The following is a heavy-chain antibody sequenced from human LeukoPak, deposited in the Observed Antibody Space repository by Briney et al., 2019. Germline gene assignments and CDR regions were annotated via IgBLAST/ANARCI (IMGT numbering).Heavy chain of an antibody. CDR1: GASISSYC. V-gene: IGHV4-59*08. D-gene: IGHD4-11*01. CDR3: ARHNDYSRAFDI. J-gene: IGHJ3*02. CDR2: IYYSGST. Sequence: SETLSLTCTVSGASISSYCWSWVRQPPGKGLEWIGYIYYSGSTDYNPSLKSRVTISVDTSKNQLSLKLSSVTAADTAVYYCARHNDYSRAFDIWGQGTMVTVSS.